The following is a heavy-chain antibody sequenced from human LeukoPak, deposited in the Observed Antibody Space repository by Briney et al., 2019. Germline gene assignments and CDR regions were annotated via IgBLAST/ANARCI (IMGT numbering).Heavy chain of an antibody. Sequence: ASVKVSCKTSGYSFTDYYMHWVRQAPGQGLEWMGWINPNSGGTSSAQKFQGRVTMTRDASITTVYMEVRWLTSDDTAIYYCARADRLHGGPYLIGPWGLGTLVTVSS. CDR1: GYSFTDYY. J-gene: IGHJ5*02. D-gene: IGHD2-21*01. CDR2: INPNSGGT. V-gene: IGHV1-2*02. CDR3: ARADRLHGGPYLIGP.